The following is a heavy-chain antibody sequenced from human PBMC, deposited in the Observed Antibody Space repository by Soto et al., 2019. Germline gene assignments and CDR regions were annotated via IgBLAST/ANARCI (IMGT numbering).Heavy chain of an antibody. CDR2: IWYDGSNK. CDR3: ARGRGYNEYYFDY. V-gene: IGHV3-33*01. J-gene: IGHJ4*02. D-gene: IGHD1-1*01. CDR1: GFTFSSYG. Sequence: QVQLVESGGGVVQPGRSLRLSCAASGFTFSSYGMHRVRQAPGKGLEWVAVIWYDGSNKYYADSVKGRFTISRDNSKNTLYLQMNSLRAEDTAVYYCARGRGYNEYYFDYWGQGTLVTVSS.